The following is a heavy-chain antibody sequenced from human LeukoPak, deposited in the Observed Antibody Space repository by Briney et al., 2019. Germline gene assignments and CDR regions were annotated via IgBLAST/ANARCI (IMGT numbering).Heavy chain of an antibody. CDR2: MSGGGLST. D-gene: IGHD6-6*01. J-gene: IGHJ4*02. CDR3: AKDRTSGQGGAARILDY. Sequence: GGSLRLSCGAPDSNTGTYAVTWVRQVPGKGLEWVSGMSGGGLSTYYARSVKGRFTISRDTSKNTFYLEMNSLGADDTALYYCAKDRTSGQGGAARILDYWGQGILVTVSS. CDR1: DSNTGTYA. V-gene: IGHV3-23*01.